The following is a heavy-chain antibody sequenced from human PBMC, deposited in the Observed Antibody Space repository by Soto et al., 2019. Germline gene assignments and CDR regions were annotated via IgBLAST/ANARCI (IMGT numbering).Heavy chain of an antibody. CDR3: ARGPLGGNWLGYDY. J-gene: IGHJ4*02. D-gene: IGHD2-15*01. Sequence: GGSLRLSCAASGFTFSSYAMHWFRQAPGKGLEWVAVISYDGSNKYYADSVKGRFTISRDNSKNTLYLQMNSLRAEDTAVYYCARGPLGGNWLGYDYWGQGTLVTVSS. V-gene: IGHV3-30-3*01. CDR1: GFTFSSYA. CDR2: ISYDGSNK.